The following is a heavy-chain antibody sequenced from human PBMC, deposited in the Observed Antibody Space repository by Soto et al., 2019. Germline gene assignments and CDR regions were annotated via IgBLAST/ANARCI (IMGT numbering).Heavy chain of an antibody. CDR1: GYSFTSYW. CDR3: ARRGIAAEDAFDI. J-gene: IGHJ3*02. D-gene: IGHD6-13*01. Sequence: PGESLKISCQGSGYSFTSYWIGWVRQMPWKGLEWMWIIYPGDSYTRYSPYFQGQVTISADKSISTAYLQWSSLKASDPAMYYCARRGIAAEDAFDIWGQGTMVTVSS. CDR2: IYPGDSYT. V-gene: IGHV5-51*01.